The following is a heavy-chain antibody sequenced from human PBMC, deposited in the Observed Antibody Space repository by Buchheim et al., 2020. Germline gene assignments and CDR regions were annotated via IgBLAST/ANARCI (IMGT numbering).Heavy chain of an antibody. CDR3: AREPLDGYNVPLNFDY. Sequence: QLQLQESGPGLVKPSETLSLTCTVPGGSISSSSYYWGWIRQPPGKGLEWIGSIYYSGSTYYNPSLKSRVTISVDTSKNQFSLKLSSVTAADTAVYYCAREPLDGYNVPLNFDYWGQGTL. D-gene: IGHD5-24*01. CDR1: GGSISSSSYY. CDR2: IYYSGST. V-gene: IGHV4-39*07. J-gene: IGHJ4*02.